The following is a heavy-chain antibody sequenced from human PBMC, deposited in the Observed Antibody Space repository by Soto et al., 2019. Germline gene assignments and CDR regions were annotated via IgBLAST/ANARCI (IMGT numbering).Heavy chain of an antibody. J-gene: IGHJ4*02. D-gene: IGHD2-15*01. V-gene: IGHV4-61*01. CDR3: ARYCNDFDCRHLYSFDY. CDR2: VYFTGTT. CDR1: GGSVSNGMYY. Sequence: PSETLSLTCTVSGGSVSNGMYYWSWIRQPPGKGLEWIGNVYFTGTTIYNPSLKSRVTMSVDTYKDQFFLKLTSVTAADTAVYYCARYCNDFDCRHLYSFDYWGPATLVTVSS.